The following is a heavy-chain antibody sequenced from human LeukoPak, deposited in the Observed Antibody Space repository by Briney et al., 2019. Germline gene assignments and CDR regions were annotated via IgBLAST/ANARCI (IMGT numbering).Heavy chain of an antibody. V-gene: IGHV3-21*04. Sequence: GGSLRLSCAASGFTFSTYNMNWVRQAPGKGLEWVSSISSSSSYIYYADSVKGRFTISRDNAKNSLYLQMNSLRAEDTALYHCARARIGAARSYFDYWGQGTLVTVSS. CDR3: ARARIGAARSYFDY. CDR1: GFTFSTYN. J-gene: IGHJ4*02. CDR2: ISSSSSYI. D-gene: IGHD6-6*01.